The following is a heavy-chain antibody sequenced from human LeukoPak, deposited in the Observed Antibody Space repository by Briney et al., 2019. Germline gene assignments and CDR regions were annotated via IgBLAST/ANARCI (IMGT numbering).Heavy chain of an antibody. CDR3: AKAGGYSYGLYY. D-gene: IGHD5-18*01. CDR1: GFAFSSYA. Sequence: GGSLRLSCAASGFAFSSYAMSWVRQAPGKGLEWVSAISGSGGSTYYADSVKGRFTISRDNSKNTLYLQMNSLRAEDTAVYYCAKAGGYSYGLYYWGQGTLVTVSS. J-gene: IGHJ4*02. V-gene: IGHV3-23*01. CDR2: ISGSGGST.